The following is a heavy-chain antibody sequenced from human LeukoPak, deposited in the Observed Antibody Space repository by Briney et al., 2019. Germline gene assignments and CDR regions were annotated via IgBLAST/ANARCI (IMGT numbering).Heavy chain of an antibody. V-gene: IGHV3-23*05. J-gene: IGHJ4*02. D-gene: IGHD6-19*01. CDR1: GFTFSTYS. Sequence: GGSLSLSCTASGFTFSTYSMTWVRQGPGKELEWVSSIYNSGSKTFYADSVKGRFTISRANSKNTLYLQMTSLTAEDPAIYHCSKEVAPARGWQLDYWGQGTIVTVSS. CDR2: IYNSGSKT. CDR3: SKEVAPARGWQLDY.